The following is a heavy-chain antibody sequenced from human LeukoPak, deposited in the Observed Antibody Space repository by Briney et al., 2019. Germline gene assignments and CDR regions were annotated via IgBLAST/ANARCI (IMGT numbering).Heavy chain of an antibody. Sequence: NSSVTLSLTCTGSSGSSSSYYWIWMPQPPGKGRVGIVYIYYSGSTNYHPSLKIRVNISVDTSKNQFSLKLSSVTAADTAVYYCARLITSGRFVYFDYWGQGTLVTVSS. CDR1: SGSSSSYY. J-gene: IGHJ4*02. CDR3: ARLITSGRFVYFDY. D-gene: IGHD1-26*01. CDR2: IYYSGST. V-gene: IGHV4-59*08.